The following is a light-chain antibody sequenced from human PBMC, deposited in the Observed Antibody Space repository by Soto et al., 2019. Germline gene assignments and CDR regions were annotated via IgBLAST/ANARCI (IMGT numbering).Light chain of an antibody. CDR2: DVS. CDR1: SSDVGGYNY. V-gene: IGLV2-14*01. CDR3: SSYTSSSLYV. Sequence: QSALTQPASVSGSPGQSITISCTGTSSDVGGYNYVSWYQQHPGKAPKLMIYDVSNRPSGVSNRFSGSESGNTAPLTISGLQAEDEADYYCSSYTSSSLYVFGTGTKLTVL. J-gene: IGLJ1*01.